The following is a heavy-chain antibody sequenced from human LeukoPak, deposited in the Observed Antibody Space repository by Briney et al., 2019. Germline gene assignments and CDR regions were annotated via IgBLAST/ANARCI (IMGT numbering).Heavy chain of an antibody. Sequence: ASVKVSCKASGYTFTSYYMHWVRQAPGKGLEWMGGFDPEDGETIYAQKFQGRVTMTEDTSTDTAYMELSSLRSEDTAVYYCATASSRRYQLLDAIDYWGQGTLVTVSS. J-gene: IGHJ4*02. D-gene: IGHD2-2*01. V-gene: IGHV1-24*01. CDR3: ATASSRRYQLLDAIDY. CDR1: GYTFTSYY. CDR2: FDPEDGET.